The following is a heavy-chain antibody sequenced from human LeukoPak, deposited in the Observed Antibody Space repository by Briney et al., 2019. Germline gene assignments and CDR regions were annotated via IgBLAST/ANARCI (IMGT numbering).Heavy chain of an antibody. CDR3: ARGGSGSWVL. Sequence: PSETLSLTCTVSGYSISSGYYWSWIRQPPGKGLEWIGYIYYSGSTNYNPSLKSRVTISVDTSKNQFSLKLSSVTAADTAVYYCARGGSGSWVLWGQGTLVTVSS. J-gene: IGHJ4*02. CDR2: IYYSGST. CDR1: GYSISSGYY. D-gene: IGHD3-10*01. V-gene: IGHV4-61*01.